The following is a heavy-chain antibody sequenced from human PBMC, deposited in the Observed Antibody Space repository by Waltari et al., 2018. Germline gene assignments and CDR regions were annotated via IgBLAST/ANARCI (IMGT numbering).Heavy chain of an antibody. D-gene: IGHD4-17*01. J-gene: IGHJ4*02. CDR1: AGTFSRYA. CDR2: IIPIVGIG. CDR3: ARQGGYGDYR. Sequence: QVQLVPSGAEVKKPGSSVKASCKASAGTFSRYAINWVRQAPGQGLEWMGGIIPIVGIGNYAQKFQGRVTITADESTSRAYMELSSLTSEDTAVYYCARQGGYGDYRWGQGSLVTVSS. V-gene: IGHV1-69*12.